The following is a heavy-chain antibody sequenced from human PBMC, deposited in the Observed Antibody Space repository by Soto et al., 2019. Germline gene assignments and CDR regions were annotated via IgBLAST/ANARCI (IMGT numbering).Heavy chain of an antibody. CDR1: GYTFTSYA. D-gene: IGHD6-19*01. CDR3: ARARQWLAYFDY. CDR2: INAGNGHT. J-gene: IGHJ4*02. V-gene: IGHV1-3*01. Sequence: QVQLVQSGAEVKKPGASVKVSCKASGYTFTSYAMHWVRQAPGQRLEWMGWINAGNGHTKYSQKFQGRVTITRDTSASTAYMELSSLRSEDTAVYYCARARQWLAYFDYWGQGTLVTVSS.